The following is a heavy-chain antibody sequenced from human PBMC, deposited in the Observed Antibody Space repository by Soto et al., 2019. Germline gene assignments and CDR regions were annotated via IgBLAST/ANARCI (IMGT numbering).Heavy chain of an antibody. CDR3: AKGIAAAGTFDY. CDR2: IYYSGST. Sequence: PSETLSLTXTVSGGSISSSSYYWGWIRQPPGKGLEWIGSIYYSGSTYYNPSLKSRVTISVDTSKNQFSLKLSSVTAADTAVYYCAKGIAAAGTFDYWGQGTLVTVSS. V-gene: IGHV4-39*01. D-gene: IGHD6-13*01. J-gene: IGHJ4*02. CDR1: GGSISSSSYY.